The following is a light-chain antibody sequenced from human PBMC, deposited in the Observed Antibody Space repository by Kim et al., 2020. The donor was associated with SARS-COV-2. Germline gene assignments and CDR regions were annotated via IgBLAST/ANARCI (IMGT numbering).Light chain of an antibody. CDR3: QEYSSSPRGT. CDR1: QSVSSKY. J-gene: IGKJ2*02. V-gene: IGKV3-20*01. CDR2: GGS. Sequence: EVVLTQSPGTLSLSPGERATLSCRASQSVSSKYLAWYRQKPGQNPSLLIYGGSTRATGISDRFSGSGSGTDFTLTITRLEPEDFAVYYCQEYSSSPRGTFGQGTKLEI.